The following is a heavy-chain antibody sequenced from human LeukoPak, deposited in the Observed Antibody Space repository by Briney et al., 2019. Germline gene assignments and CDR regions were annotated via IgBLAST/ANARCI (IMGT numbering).Heavy chain of an antibody. Sequence: SETLSLTCTVSGGSISTYYWTWIRQPAGKGLECIGRIYTSGSTNYNPSLKSRVTMSVDTSKNQFSLKLSSVTAADTAVYYCARGASGWYGYYFNYWGQGTLVTVSS. J-gene: IGHJ4*02. CDR1: GGSISTYY. CDR3: ARGASGWYGYYFNY. CDR2: IYTSGST. V-gene: IGHV4-4*07. D-gene: IGHD6-19*01.